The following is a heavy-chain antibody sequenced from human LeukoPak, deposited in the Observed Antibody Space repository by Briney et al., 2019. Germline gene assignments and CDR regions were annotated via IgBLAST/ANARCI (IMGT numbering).Heavy chain of an antibody. Sequence: GGSLRLSCAASGFTVSSRYMSWVRQAPGKGLEWVSVIYSGGSTYYADSVKGRFTISRDNSKNTVDLQMNSLRVEDTAVYYCAMRGNTWYDCWGQGTLVTVSS. V-gene: IGHV3-53*01. CDR2: IYSGGST. CDR1: GFTVSSRY. D-gene: IGHD6-13*01. CDR3: AMRGNTWYDC. J-gene: IGHJ4*02.